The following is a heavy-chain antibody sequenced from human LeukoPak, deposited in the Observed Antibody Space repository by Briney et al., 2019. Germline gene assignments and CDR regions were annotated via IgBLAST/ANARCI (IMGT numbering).Heavy chain of an antibody. CDR2: ISSNISTT. CDR3: ARDRSGYARYYGMDV. CDR1: GFTFSDYY. D-gene: IGHD5-12*01. Sequence: GGSLRLSCAASGFTFSDYYMSWIRQAPGKGLEWVSSISSNISTTYYADSVKGRFTISRDNAKNSLYLQMNSLRVEDTAVYYCARDRSGYARYYGMDVWAKGPRSPSP. J-gene: IGHJ6*02. V-gene: IGHV3-11*01.